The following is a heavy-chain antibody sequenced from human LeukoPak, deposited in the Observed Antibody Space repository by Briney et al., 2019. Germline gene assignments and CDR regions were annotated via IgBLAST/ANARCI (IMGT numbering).Heavy chain of an antibody. CDR2: IIPILGIA. J-gene: IGHJ4*02. Sequence: ASVKVSCKASGGTFSSYAISWVRQAPGQGLEWMGKIIPILGIANYAQKFQGRVTITADKSTSTAYMELSSLRSEDTAVYYCARDPGDGYNPTTFDYWGQGTLVTVSS. V-gene: IGHV1-69*04. CDR3: ARDPGDGYNPTTFDY. D-gene: IGHD5-24*01. CDR1: GGTFSSYA.